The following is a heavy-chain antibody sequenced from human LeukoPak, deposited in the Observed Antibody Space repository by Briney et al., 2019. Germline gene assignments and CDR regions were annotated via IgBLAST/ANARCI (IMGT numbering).Heavy chain of an antibody. Sequence: SETLSLTCTVSGGSISSSSYYWGWIRQPPGKGLEWIGSIYYSGSASYNPSLKSRVTISLDTSKNQFSLGLNSLTAADTAVYYCARDGGMHYFDTSGYYYWFDPWGQGTLVTVSS. CDR2: IYYSGSA. CDR1: GGSISSSSYY. J-gene: IGHJ5*02. V-gene: IGHV4-39*07. CDR3: ARDGGMHYFDTSGYYYWFDP. D-gene: IGHD3-22*01.